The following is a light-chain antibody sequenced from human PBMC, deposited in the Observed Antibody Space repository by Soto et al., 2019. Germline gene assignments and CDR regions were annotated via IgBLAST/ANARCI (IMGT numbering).Light chain of an antibody. J-gene: IGKJ1*01. V-gene: IGKV4-1*01. CDR3: QQYHSLPWT. CDR1: QSVLYTSNNKNY. CDR2: SAS. Sequence: DIVMTQSPDSLAVSLGERATINCKSSQSVLYTSNNKNYLAWFQQKPGQSPNLLIHSASTRESGVPDRFSGSGSGTEFTLTISSLQAEDVVVYYCQQYHSLPWTFGQGTKVEIK.